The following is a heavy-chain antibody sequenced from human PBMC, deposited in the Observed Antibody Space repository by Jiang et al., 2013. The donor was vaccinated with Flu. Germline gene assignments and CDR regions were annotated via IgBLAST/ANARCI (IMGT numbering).Heavy chain of an antibody. V-gene: IGHV4-59*01. CDR1: GGSFSDYQ. J-gene: IGHJ4*02. Sequence: GSGLVKPSETLSLTCTVSGGSFSDYQWSWIRQPPGMGLEWIGFMTYSGATRANPSLESRVTISVDRSKRQFYLKLSPVTAADTAVYYCARGPDNAKTGYWGQGTLVTVSS. CDR2: MTYSGAT. D-gene: IGHD1-14*01. CDR3: ARGPDNAKTGY.